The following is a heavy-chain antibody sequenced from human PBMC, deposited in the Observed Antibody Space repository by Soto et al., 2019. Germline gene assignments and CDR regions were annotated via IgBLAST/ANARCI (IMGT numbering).Heavy chain of an antibody. CDR2: INPSGEST. D-gene: IGHD3-22*01. Sequence: QVQLVQSGAEVKKPGASVNISCKASGHTFIRYYIHWVRQAPGQRLEWMGMINPSGESTSYAQKFQDRVTMTRDTPPGTAYMELSSLSSEDSAVYYCAKYYNDPSGPFDPWAREPWSPSPQ. J-gene: IGHJ5*02. CDR1: GHTFIRYY. V-gene: IGHV1-46*01. CDR3: AKYYNDPSGPFDP.